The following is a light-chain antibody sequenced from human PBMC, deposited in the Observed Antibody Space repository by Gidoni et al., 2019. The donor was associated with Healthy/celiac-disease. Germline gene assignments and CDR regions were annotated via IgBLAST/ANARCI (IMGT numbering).Light chain of an antibody. CDR2: DAS. Sequence: IVLTQSPGTLSLSPGERASQSVGSSLTWYQQKPGQAPRLLIYDASSRATGIPNRFSGSGSGTDFTLTISRLEPEDFAVYYCQQYGSSPRTFGQGTKVEIK. J-gene: IGKJ1*01. V-gene: IGKV3-20*01. CDR1: QSVGSS. CDR3: QQYGSSPRT.